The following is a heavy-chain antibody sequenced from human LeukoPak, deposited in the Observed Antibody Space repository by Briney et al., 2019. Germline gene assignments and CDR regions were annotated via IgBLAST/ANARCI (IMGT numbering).Heavy chain of an antibody. Sequence: GGSLRLSCAASGFTVSGNYMSWVRQAPGKGLEWVSVIYSGGSTYYADSVKGRFTTSRDNSKNTLYLQMNSLRAEDTAVYYCAREAVAGSIDYWGQGTLVTVSS. CDR3: AREAVAGSIDY. D-gene: IGHD6-19*01. V-gene: IGHV3-66*02. CDR2: IYSGGST. J-gene: IGHJ4*02. CDR1: GFTVSGNY.